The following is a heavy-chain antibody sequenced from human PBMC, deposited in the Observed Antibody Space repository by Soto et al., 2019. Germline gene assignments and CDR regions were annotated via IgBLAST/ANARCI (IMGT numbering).Heavy chain of an antibody. CDR1: GLTFSRYA. D-gene: IGHD5-12*01. CDR2: IIYDGSSK. Sequence: QVQLVESGGGVVQPGRSLRLSCAASGLTFSRYAMHWVRQAPGKGLEWVAVIIYDGSSKHYADSVQGRFTFSRENSKNTLYLQMNSLRAEDTAVYYCAGEIGNTGYDWHDYWGQGTLVTVSS. V-gene: IGHV3-30*04. J-gene: IGHJ4*02. CDR3: AGEIGNTGYDWHDY.